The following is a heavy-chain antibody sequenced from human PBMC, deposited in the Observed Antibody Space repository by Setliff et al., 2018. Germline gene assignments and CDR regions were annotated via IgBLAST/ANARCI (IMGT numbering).Heavy chain of an antibody. D-gene: IGHD3-22*01. CDR1: GGSISSGDYY. Sequence: SETLSLTCTVSGGSISSGDYYWSWIRQPPGKGLEFVGYIYYSGSTYYNPSLKSRVTISIDTSKNQFSLKVNSVTAADTAVYYCASAPLLYSDSSGLSGTFDIWGQGTMVT. J-gene: IGHJ3*02. V-gene: IGHV4-30-4*08. CDR3: ASAPLLYSDSSGLSGTFDI. CDR2: IYYSGST.